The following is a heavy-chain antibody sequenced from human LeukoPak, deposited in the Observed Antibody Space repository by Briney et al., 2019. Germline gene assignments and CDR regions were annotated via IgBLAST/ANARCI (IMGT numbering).Heavy chain of an antibody. Sequence: ASVKVSCKASGYTFTSYGISWVRQAPGQGLEWMGWISAYNGNTNYAQKLQGRVTMTTDTSTSTAYMELRSLRSDDTAVYYCARDRRYNWNDVDAFDIWGQGTMVTVSS. D-gene: IGHD1-1*01. V-gene: IGHV1-18*01. CDR3: ARDRRYNWNDVDAFDI. CDR2: ISAYNGNT. CDR1: GYTFTSYG. J-gene: IGHJ3*02.